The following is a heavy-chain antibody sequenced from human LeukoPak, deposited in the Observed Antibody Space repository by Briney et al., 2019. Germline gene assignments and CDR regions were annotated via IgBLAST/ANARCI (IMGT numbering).Heavy chain of an antibody. J-gene: IGHJ5*02. CDR1: GGSFSGYY. CDR3: ARAGFGSGSYQTLKYNWFDP. CDR2: INHSGST. Sequence: SETLSLTCAVYGGSFSGYYWSWIRQPPGKGLEWIGEINHSGSTNYNPSLKSRVTMSVDTSKNQFSLKLSSVTAADTAVYYCARAGFGSGSYQTLKYNWFDPWRQGTLVTVSS. V-gene: IGHV4-34*01. D-gene: IGHD3-10*01.